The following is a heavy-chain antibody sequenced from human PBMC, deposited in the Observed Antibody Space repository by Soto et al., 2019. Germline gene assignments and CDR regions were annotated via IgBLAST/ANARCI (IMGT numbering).Heavy chain of an antibody. J-gene: IGHJ5*02. CDR1: GYTFTSYA. CDR2: INAGNGNT. V-gene: IGHV1-3*01. Sequence: SVKVSCKASGYTFTSYAMHWVRQAPGQRLEWMGWINAGNGNTKYSQKFQGRVTITRDTSASTAYMELSSLRSEDTAVYYCAREEYYYDSSGPVNWFDPWGQGTLVTVSS. D-gene: IGHD3-22*01. CDR3: AREEYYYDSSGPVNWFDP.